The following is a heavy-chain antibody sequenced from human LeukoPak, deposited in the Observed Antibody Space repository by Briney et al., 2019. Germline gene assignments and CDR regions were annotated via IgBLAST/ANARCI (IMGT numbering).Heavy chain of an antibody. V-gene: IGHV3-11*04. CDR2: ISSSGSTI. D-gene: IGHD3-10*01. CDR3: ARDCTIRGVNSRPYYYYYMDV. Sequence: GGSLRLSCAASGFTFSDYYMSWIGQAPGKGLEWVSYISSSGSTIYYADSVKGRFTISRDNAKNSLYLQMNSLRAEDTAVYYCARDCTIRGVNSRPYYYYYMDVWGKGTTVTVSS. CDR1: GFTFSDYY. J-gene: IGHJ6*03.